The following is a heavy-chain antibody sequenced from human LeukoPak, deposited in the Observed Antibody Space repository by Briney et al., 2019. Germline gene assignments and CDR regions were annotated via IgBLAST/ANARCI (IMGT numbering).Heavy chain of an antibody. CDR1: GGSISSYY. Sequence: SETLSLTCTVSGGSISSYYWSWIRQPPGKGLEWIGYISYSGSTNYNPSLKSRVTISVDTSKNQFSLKLTSVTAADTAVYYCARGGTYYYDSSGYYLIWGQGTMVTVSS. CDR3: ARGGTYYYDSSGYYLI. J-gene: IGHJ4*02. V-gene: IGHV4-59*01. D-gene: IGHD3-22*01. CDR2: ISYSGST.